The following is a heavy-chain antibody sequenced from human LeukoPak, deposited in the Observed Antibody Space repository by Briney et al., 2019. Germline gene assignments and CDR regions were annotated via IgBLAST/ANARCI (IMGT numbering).Heavy chain of an antibody. J-gene: IGHJ5*02. CDR2: IIPIFGTA. V-gene: IGHV1-69*06. CDR3: ARGAAAGTLVPNYNWFDP. CDR1: GYTFTSYG. Sequence: SVKVSCKASGYTFTSYGISWVREAPGQGLEWMGGIIPIFGTANYAQKFQGRVTITADKSTSTAYMELSSLRSEDTAVYYCARGAAAGTLVPNYNWFDPWGQGTLVTVSS. D-gene: IGHD6-13*01.